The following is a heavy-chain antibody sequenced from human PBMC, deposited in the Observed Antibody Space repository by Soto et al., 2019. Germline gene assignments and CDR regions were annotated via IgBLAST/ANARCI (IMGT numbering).Heavy chain of an antibody. D-gene: IGHD7-27*01. CDR2: INPSAGST. Sequence: ASVKVSCKASGYTFTSYYMHWVRQAPGQGLEWMGIINPSAGSTNYAQKFQGRVTMTRDTSTSTVYMELSSLRSEDTALYYCARARTGDFDYWGQGXLVTVYS. CDR1: GYTFTSYY. V-gene: IGHV1-46*01. CDR3: ARARTGDFDY. J-gene: IGHJ4*02.